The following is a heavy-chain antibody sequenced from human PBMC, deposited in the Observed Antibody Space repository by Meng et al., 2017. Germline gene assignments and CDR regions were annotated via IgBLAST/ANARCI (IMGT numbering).Heavy chain of an antibody. V-gene: IGHV3-15*01. CDR1: GFTSSNAR. CDR3: TPSLWVGELANYGYYYCYGMDV. CDR2: IKSKTDGGTT. J-gene: IGHJ6*02. Sequence: GGSLRLSCAASGFTSSNARMSGVRKAQGKGLEWVGRIKSKTDGGTTDYAAPVKGRFTSSRDESKNTLYLQMNSLKTEDTAVYYCTPSLWVGELANYGYYYCYGMDVWGQGTTVTVSS. D-gene: IGHD3-10*01.